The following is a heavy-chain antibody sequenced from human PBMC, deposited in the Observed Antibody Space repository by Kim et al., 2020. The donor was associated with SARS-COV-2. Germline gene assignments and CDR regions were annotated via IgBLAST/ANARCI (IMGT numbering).Heavy chain of an antibody. D-gene: IGHD3-22*01. Sequence: SVKVSCKASGGTFSSYAISWVRQAPGQGLEWMGGIIPIFGTANYAQKFQGRVTITADESTSTAYMALSSLRSEDTAVNYCARDRYYDSSGYFRASTTNWFDPWGQGTLVTVSS. CDR1: GGTFSSYA. J-gene: IGHJ5*02. CDR3: ARDRYYDSSGYFRASTTNWFDP. V-gene: IGHV1-69*13. CDR2: IIPIFGTA.